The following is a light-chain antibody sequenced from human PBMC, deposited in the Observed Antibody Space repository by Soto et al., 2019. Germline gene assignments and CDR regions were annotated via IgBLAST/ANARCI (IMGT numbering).Light chain of an antibody. V-gene: IGKV3-11*01. J-gene: IGKJ1*01. Sequence: EIVLTQSPATLSLSPGERATISCRASQSVSTYFAWYQQKPGQAPRLLIYDASNRATGISARFSGSGSGTDFTLTISSLEPEDFAIYYCQQRSNWPLTFGQGTKVDIK. CDR1: QSVSTY. CDR2: DAS. CDR3: QQRSNWPLT.